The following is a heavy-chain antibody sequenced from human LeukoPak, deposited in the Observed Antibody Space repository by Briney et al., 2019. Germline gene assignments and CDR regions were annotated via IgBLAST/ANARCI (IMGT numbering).Heavy chain of an antibody. J-gene: IGHJ3*02. Sequence: GGSLRLSCAASGFTFDDYGMSWVRQAPGKWLEWVSGTNWNGGSTGYADSVKGRFTISRDNAKNSLYLQMNSLRAEDTALYHCARGYYDILTGYSPRGAFDIWGQGTMVTVSS. D-gene: IGHD3-9*01. CDR3: ARGYYDILTGYSPRGAFDI. CDR2: TNWNGGST. CDR1: GFTFDDYG. V-gene: IGHV3-20*01.